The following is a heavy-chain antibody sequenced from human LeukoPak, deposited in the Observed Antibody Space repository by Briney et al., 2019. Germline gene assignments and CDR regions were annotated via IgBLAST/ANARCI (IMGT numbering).Heavy chain of an antibody. V-gene: IGHV3-48*02. CDR1: GFTFSSYS. J-gene: IGHJ4*02. CDR2: ISSSSSMI. Sequence: AGGSLRLSCAASGFTFSSYSMNWVRQAPGKGLEWVSYISSSSSMIYYADSVKGRFTISRDNAKNLLYLQMKSLRDEDTAIYYCARDYGDLPARVPYFDYWGQGTLVTVSS. CDR3: ARDYGDLPARVPYFDY. D-gene: IGHD4-17*01.